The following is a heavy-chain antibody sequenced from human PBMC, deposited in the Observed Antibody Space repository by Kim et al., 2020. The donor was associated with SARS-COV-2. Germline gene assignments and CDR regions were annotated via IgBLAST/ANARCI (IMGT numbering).Heavy chain of an antibody. CDR1: GYTFTNFF. CDR3: ARVPDPRRGALIGIGDY. Sequence: ASVKVSCKSAGYTFTNFFVQWVRQAPGQGLEWVGIINPSDATTSYAQKFQGRVTVTRDTSTSTVSMDLSALTSDDTAVYYCARVPDPRRGALIGIGDYWGQGTLVTVSS. CDR2: INPSDATT. V-gene: IGHV1-46*01. J-gene: IGHJ4*02. D-gene: IGHD2-8*01.